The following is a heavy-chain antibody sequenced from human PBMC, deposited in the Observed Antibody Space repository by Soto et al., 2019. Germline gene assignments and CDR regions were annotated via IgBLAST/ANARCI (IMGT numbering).Heavy chain of an antibody. CDR1: GFTFSNAW. J-gene: IGHJ4*01. CDR3: TTDSHFTTRLVRFDF. V-gene: IGHV3-15*07. D-gene: IGHD3-22*01. CDR2: IKSKIDGGTT. Sequence: GGSLRLSCAASGFTFSNAWINWVRQAPGKGLEWVGRIKSKIDGGTTDFAASVKGRFAISRDDSQDTMFLQMNSLKSEDTAVYYCTTDSHFTTRLVRFDFWGRGTLVTVSS.